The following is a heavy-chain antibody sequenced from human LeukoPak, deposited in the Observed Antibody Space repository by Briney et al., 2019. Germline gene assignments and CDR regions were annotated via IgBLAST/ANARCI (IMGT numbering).Heavy chain of an antibody. Sequence: SETLSLTCTVSGGSIISYYWSWIRQPAGKGLEWIGRIYTSGSTNYNPSLKSRVTMSIDTSKNQFSLKLTSVTAADTAVYYCAGVSRFLEWLDYWGQGTLVTVSS. CDR1: GGSIISYY. J-gene: IGHJ4*02. V-gene: IGHV4-4*07. D-gene: IGHD3-3*01. CDR2: IYTSGST. CDR3: AGVSRFLEWLDY.